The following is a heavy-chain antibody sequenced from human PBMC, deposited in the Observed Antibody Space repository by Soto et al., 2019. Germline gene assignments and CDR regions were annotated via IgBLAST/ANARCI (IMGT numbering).Heavy chain of an antibody. D-gene: IGHD6-13*01. V-gene: IGHV1-69*13. CDR2: IIPIFGTA. CDR3: ARAGRQHALLYGMDV. Sequence: GASVKVSCKASGGTFSRYAISWVRQAPGQGLEWMGGIIPIFGTANYAQKFQGRVTITADESTSTAYMELSSLRSEDTAVYYCARAGRQHALLYGMDVWGQGTTVTVS. CDR1: GGTFSRYA. J-gene: IGHJ6*02.